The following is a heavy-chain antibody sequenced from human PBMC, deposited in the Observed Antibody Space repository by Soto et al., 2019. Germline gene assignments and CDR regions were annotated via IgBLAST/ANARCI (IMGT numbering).Heavy chain of an antibody. CDR1: GYTFTAYY. Sequence: ASVKVSCKASGYTFTAYYIHWVRQAPGQGLQWMGWINPNTGDTNSTQHFQGRVTMTRDRSASTAYMELNRLTSDDTAVYYCARDRLPDYWGQGTLVTVSS. CDR2: INPNTGDT. V-gene: IGHV1-2*02. D-gene: IGHD2-15*01. CDR3: ARDRLPDY. J-gene: IGHJ4*02.